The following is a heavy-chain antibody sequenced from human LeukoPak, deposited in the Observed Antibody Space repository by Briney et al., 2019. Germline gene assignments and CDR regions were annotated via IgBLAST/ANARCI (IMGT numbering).Heavy chain of an antibody. CDR2: IYYSGST. CDR3: ARLQSTIFGVGYFDY. D-gene: IGHD3-3*01. Sequence: SETLSLTCTVSGGSISSSSYYWGWIRQPPGKGLEWIGSIYYSGSTYYNPSLKSRFTISVNTSKNQFSLKLSSVTAADTAVYYCARLQSTIFGVGYFDYWGQGTLVTVSS. V-gene: IGHV4-39*01. CDR1: GGSISSSSYY. J-gene: IGHJ4*02.